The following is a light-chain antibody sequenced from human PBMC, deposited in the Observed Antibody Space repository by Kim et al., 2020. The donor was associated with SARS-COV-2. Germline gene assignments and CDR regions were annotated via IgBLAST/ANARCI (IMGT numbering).Light chain of an antibody. CDR1: QDIRND. V-gene: IGKV1-17*01. Sequence: SVGERVTITCRASQDIRNDLGWYQQNPGRAPKLLIYGASSLQSGVPARFSGSGSGTEFTLTISSVQPEDFATYFCLQHSTYPITFGQGTRLEIK. CDR2: GAS. J-gene: IGKJ5*01. CDR3: LQHSTYPIT.